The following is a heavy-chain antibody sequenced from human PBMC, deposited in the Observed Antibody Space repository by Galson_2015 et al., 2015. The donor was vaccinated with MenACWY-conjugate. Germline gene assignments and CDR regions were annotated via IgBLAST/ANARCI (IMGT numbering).Heavy chain of an antibody. CDR1: GFTFSSYW. CDR2: IKQDGSEK. J-gene: IGHJ3*02. Sequence: SLRLSCAASGFTFSSYWMSWVRQAPGKGLEWVANIKQDGSEKYYVDSVKGRFTISRDNAKNSLYLQMNSLRAEDTAVYYCARDYYGSGSYPDAFDIWGQGTMVTVSS. CDR3: ARDYYGSGSYPDAFDI. V-gene: IGHV3-7*03. D-gene: IGHD3-10*01.